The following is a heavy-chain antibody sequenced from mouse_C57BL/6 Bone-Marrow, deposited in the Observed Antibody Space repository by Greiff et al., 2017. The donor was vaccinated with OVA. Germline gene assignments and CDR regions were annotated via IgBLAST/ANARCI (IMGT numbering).Heavy chain of an antibody. CDR1: GFNIKDDY. Sequence: VQLQQSGAELVRPGASVKLSCTASGFNIKDDYMHWVKQRPEQGLEWIGGIDPENGDTEYASKFQGKATITADTSSNTAYLQLSSLTSEDTAVYYCTTGLLRRFAYWGQGTLVTVSA. V-gene: IGHV14-4*01. CDR2: IDPENGDT. D-gene: IGHD1-2*01. J-gene: IGHJ3*01. CDR3: TTGLLRRFAY.